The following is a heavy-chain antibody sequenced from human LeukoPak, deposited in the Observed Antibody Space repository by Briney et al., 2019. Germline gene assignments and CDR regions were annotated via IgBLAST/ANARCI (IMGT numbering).Heavy chain of an antibody. V-gene: IGHV3-30-3*01. CDR1: GFTFSSYA. CDR2: ISYDGSNK. CDR3: AREEGPFDY. J-gene: IGHJ4*02. Sequence: GGSLRLSCAASGFTFSSYAMHWVRQAPGKGVEWVAVISYDGSNKYYADSVKGRFTISRDNSKNTLYLQMNSLRAEDTAVYYCAREEGPFDYWGQGTLVTVSS.